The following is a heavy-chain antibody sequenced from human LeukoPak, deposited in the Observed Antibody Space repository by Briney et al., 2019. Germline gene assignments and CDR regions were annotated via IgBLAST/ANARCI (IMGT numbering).Heavy chain of an antibody. CDR3: AIQHNGWSFDF. CDR2: IYHTGST. Sequence: SETLSLTCAVSGYSITTGYHWGWIRQPPGKGLEWIASIYHTGSTYYSPSLTSRVTISVDTSKNQFSLKLTSVTAADTAVFYCAIQHNGWSFDFWGPGTLVTVSS. V-gene: IGHV4-38-2*01. D-gene: IGHD6-19*01. CDR1: GYSITTGYH. J-gene: IGHJ4*02.